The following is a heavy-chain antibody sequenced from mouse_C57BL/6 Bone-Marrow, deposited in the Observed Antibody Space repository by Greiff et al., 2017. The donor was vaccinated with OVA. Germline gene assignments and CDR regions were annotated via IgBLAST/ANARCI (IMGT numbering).Heavy chain of an antibody. CDR3: ARSVYGSSDWYFDV. D-gene: IGHD1-1*01. J-gene: IGHJ1*03. Sequence: VQLQQSGAELVRPGTSVKVSCKASGYAFTNYLIEWVKQRPGQGLEWIGVINPGSGGTNYNEKFKGKATLTADKSSSTAYMQLSSLTSEDSAVYCGARSVYGSSDWYFDVWGTGTTVTVSS. CDR1: GYAFTNYL. V-gene: IGHV1-54*01. CDR2: INPGSGGT.